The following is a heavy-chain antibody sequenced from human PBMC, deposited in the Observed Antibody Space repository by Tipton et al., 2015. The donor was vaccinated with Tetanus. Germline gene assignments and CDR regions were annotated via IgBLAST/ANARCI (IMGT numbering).Heavy chain of an antibody. Sequence: SLRLSCAASRFAFNNYWMAWVRQAPGKGLEWMADINEDGRKKNYLDSVKGRFIISRDNAKNSLYLQMSSLRGEDTAVYYCARGSISAPGIDYWGQGTLVTVSP. CDR1: RFAFNNYW. CDR2: INEDGRKK. V-gene: IGHV3-7*05. D-gene: IGHD6-13*01. CDR3: ARGSISAPGIDY. J-gene: IGHJ4*02.